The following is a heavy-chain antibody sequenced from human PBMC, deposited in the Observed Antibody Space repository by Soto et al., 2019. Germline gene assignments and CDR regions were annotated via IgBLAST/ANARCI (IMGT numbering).Heavy chain of an antibody. CDR3: ARGDGSSAWF. CDR1: GDSVSSGTYF. J-gene: IGHJ4*02. CDR2: VYYSGTT. V-gene: IGHV4-61*01. Sequence: QVQLQESGPGLVKPSETLSLTCSVSGDSVSSGTYFWNWIRQPPGKGLEWIGYVYYSGTTNYSPSLMSRVAISMDTSKNQFSLNLNYVTAADTAVYYCARGDGSSAWFWGQGTLVTVSS. D-gene: IGHD6-19*01.